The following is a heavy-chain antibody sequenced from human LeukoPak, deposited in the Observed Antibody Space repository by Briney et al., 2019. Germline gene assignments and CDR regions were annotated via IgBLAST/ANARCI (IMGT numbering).Heavy chain of an antibody. J-gene: IGHJ4*02. CDR3: ARMSGIAVAAIWISYFDY. V-gene: IGHV3-7*03. CDR1: GFTFGAYY. D-gene: IGHD6-19*01. Sequence: GESLRLSCAASGFTFGAYYMTWVRQAPGKGLEWVANIKQDGSEKYYVDSVKGRFTISRDNANNSLYLQMNSLRAEDTAVYYCARMSGIAVAAIWISYFDYWGQGTLVTVSS. CDR2: IKQDGSEK.